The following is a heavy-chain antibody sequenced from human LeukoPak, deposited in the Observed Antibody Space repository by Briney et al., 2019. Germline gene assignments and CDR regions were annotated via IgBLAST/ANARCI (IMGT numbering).Heavy chain of an antibody. D-gene: IGHD3-10*01. CDR1: GFTFSSYS. CDR3: ARDSTSDYGSGSPIDY. CDR2: ISSSSSYI. Sequence: PGGSLRLSCAASGFTFSSYSMNWVRQAPGKGLEWVSSISSSSSYIYYADSVKGQFTISRDNAKNSLYLQMNSLRAEDTAVYYCARDSTSDYGSGSPIDYWGQGTLVTVSS. V-gene: IGHV3-21*01. J-gene: IGHJ4*02.